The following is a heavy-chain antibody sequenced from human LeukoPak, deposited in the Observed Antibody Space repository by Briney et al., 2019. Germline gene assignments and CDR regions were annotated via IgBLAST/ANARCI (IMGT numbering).Heavy chain of an antibody. CDR1: GGSFSGYY. V-gene: IGHV4-34*01. CDR2: INHSGST. Sequence: SETLSLTCAVYGGSFSGYYWSWIRQPPGKGLEWIGEINHSGSTNYNPSLKSRVTISVDTSKNQFSLKLSSVTAADAAVYYCARGGYSYGFNWFDHWGQGTLVTVSS. J-gene: IGHJ5*02. CDR3: ARGGYSYGFNWFDH. D-gene: IGHD5-18*01.